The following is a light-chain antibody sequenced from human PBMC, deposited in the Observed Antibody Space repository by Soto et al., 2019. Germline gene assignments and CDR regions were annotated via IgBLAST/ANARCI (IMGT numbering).Light chain of an antibody. CDR1: QSVSSY. CDR2: DAS. Sequence: EIVLTQSPATLSLSPGERATLSCRASQSVSSYLAWYQQKPGQAPRLLIYDASNRATGIPARFSGSGSGTDFTLTISSLEPEDFAVYYCQQRSNWRYTFGQGTKREIK. V-gene: IGKV3-11*01. CDR3: QQRSNWRYT. J-gene: IGKJ2*01.